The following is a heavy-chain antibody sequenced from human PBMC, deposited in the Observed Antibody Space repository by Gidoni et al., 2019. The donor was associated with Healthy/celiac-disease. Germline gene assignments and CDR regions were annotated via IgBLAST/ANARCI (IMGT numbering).Heavy chain of an antibody. CDR2: ISGSGGST. D-gene: IGHD2-15*01. J-gene: IGHJ4*02. CDR1: GFTFRGYV. V-gene: IGHV3-23*01. CDR3: AKGWGWVAATDYFDY. Sequence: EVQLLESGGGLVQPGGSLILSRAASGFTFRGYVMSWVRQAPGMGLEWVSAISGSGGSTYYADSVKGRFIISRDNSKNTMYLQMNSLRAEDTAVYYCAKGWGWVAATDYFDYWGQGTLVTVSS.